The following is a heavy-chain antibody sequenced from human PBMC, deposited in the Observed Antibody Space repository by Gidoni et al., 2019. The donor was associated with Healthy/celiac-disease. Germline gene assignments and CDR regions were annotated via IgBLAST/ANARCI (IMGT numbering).Heavy chain of an antibody. Sequence: QVQLVQSGAEVKKPGASVKVSCKASGYTFTSYGISWVRQAPGQGLEWMGWISAYNGNTNYAQKLQGRVTMTTDTSTSTAYMELRSLRSDDTAVYYCARTDYYDSSGYYPVGYFDYWGQGTLVTVSS. CDR1: GYTFTSYG. D-gene: IGHD3-22*01. CDR2: ISAYNGNT. V-gene: IGHV1-18*01. CDR3: ARTDYYDSSGYYPVGYFDY. J-gene: IGHJ4*02.